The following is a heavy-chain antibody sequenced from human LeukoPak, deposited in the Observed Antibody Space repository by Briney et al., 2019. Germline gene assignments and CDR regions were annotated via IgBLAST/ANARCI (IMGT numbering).Heavy chain of an antibody. CDR3: AREPFWSGYYSDLHFDY. CDR2: ISSSSKYI. J-gene: IGHJ4*02. V-gene: IGHV3-21*01. D-gene: IGHD3-3*01. Sequence: GGSLRLSCAASEFTFSSYNMNWVRQAPGKGLEWVSSISSSSKYIYYADSVKGRFTISRDNAKNSLYLQMNSLRAEDTAVYYCAREPFWSGYYSDLHFDYWGQGTLVTVSS. CDR1: EFTFSSYN.